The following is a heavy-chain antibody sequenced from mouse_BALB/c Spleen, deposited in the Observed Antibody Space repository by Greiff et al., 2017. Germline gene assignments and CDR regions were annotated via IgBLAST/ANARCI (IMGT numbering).Heavy chain of an antibody. J-gene: IGHJ4*01. V-gene: IGHV1-80*01. D-gene: IGHD2-1*01. Sequence: VQGVESGAELVRPGSSVKISCKASGYAFSSYWMNWVKQRPGQGLEWIGQIYPGDGDTNYNGKFKGKATLTADKSSSTAYMQLSSLTSEDSAVYFCARWDYGNYDYYAMDYWGQGTSVTVSS. CDR1: GYAFSSYW. CDR2: IYPGDGDT. CDR3: ARWDYGNYDYYAMDY.